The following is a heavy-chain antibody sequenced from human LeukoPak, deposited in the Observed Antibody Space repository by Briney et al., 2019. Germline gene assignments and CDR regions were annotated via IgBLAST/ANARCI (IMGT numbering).Heavy chain of an antibody. V-gene: IGHV1-69*04. D-gene: IGHD6-13*01. J-gene: IGHJ4*02. CDR1: GGTFSSYA. Sequence: ASVKVSCKASGGTFSSYAISWVRQAPGQGLEWMGRIIPILGIANYAQKFQGRVTITADKSTSTAYMELSSLRSEDTAVYYCARTLLDIAAAGTLDYWGQGTLVTVSS. CDR2: IIPILGIA. CDR3: ARTLLDIAAAGTLDY.